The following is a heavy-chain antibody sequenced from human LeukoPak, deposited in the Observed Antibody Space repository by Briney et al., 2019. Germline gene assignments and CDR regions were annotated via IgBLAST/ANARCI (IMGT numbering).Heavy chain of an antibody. D-gene: IGHD6-6*01. CDR1: GGSISSGGYY. Sequence: SETLSLTCTVSGGSISSGGYYWSWIRQRPGKGLEWIGYIYYSGSTYYNPSLKSRVTISVDTSKNQFSLKLSSVTAADTAVYYCARESSSSSLFDYWGQGTLVTVSS. J-gene: IGHJ4*02. V-gene: IGHV4-31*03. CDR3: ARESSSSSLFDY. CDR2: IYYSGST.